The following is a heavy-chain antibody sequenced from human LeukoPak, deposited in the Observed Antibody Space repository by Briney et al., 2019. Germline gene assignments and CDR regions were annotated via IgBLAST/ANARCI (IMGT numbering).Heavy chain of an antibody. CDR1: GYAFTSYG. CDR3: AKIAVADYYFDY. Sequence: ASVKVSCKASGYAFTSYGISWVRQAPGQGLEWMGWISAYNGNTNYAQKLQGRVTMTTDTSTSTAYTELRSLRSDDTAVYYCAKIAVADYYFDYWGQGTLVTVSS. D-gene: IGHD6-19*01. J-gene: IGHJ4*02. CDR2: ISAYNGNT. V-gene: IGHV1-18*01.